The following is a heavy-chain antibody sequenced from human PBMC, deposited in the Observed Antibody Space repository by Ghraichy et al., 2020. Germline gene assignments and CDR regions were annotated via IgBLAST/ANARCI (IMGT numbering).Heavy chain of an antibody. V-gene: IGHV3-74*01. J-gene: IGHJ4*02. Sequence: GESLRLSCAASGFTFSSHWMHWVRQAPGKGLVWVSRIRSDGYDTNYADSVKGRFTISRDNAKSTLYLQMNSLRVEDTAVYYCARDLILGSGSDDYWGQGTLVTVSS. CDR1: GFTFSSHW. CDR3: ARDLILGSGSDDY. CDR2: IRSDGYDT. D-gene: IGHD3-10*01.